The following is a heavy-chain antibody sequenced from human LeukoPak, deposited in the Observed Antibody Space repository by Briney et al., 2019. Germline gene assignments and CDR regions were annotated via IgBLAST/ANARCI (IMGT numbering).Heavy chain of an antibody. Sequence: PSETLSLTCAVYGGSFSGYYWSWIRQPPGKGLEWIGEINHSGSTNYNPSLKSRVTISVDTSKNQFSLKLSSVTAADTAVYYCARGLGYCSGGSCYSERNYYMDVWGKGTTVTVSS. D-gene: IGHD2-15*01. V-gene: IGHV4-34*01. CDR3: ARGLGYCSGGSCYSERNYYMDV. J-gene: IGHJ6*03. CDR2: INHSGST. CDR1: GGSFSGYY.